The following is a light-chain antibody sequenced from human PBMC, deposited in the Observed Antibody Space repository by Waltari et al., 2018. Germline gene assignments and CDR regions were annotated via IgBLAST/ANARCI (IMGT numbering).Light chain of an antibody. J-gene: IGKJ4*01. V-gene: IGKV2-30*02. Sequence: DVVMTQSPLSLPITPGQPASISCRSSQSLLHSDGNTYLNWYQQKPGQSPRLLLYKVSNRDSGVPDRFSGSGAGTDFTLKISRVETEDVGVYYCGQGTHRPPTFGGGTKVEIK. CDR2: KVS. CDR1: QSLLHSDGNTY. CDR3: GQGTHRPPT.